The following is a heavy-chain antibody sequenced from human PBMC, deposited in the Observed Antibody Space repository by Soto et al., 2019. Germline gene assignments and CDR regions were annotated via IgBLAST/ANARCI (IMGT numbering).Heavy chain of an antibody. CDR1: GYTFSTYA. V-gene: IGHV1-3*04. CDR3: ARGGRLYYFYYGMDV. J-gene: IGHJ6*02. D-gene: IGHD3-22*01. Sequence: GASVKVSCKASGYTFSTYAMHWVRQAPGQSLEWMGWINTGNGNTKYSQKFQGRVTISSDTSANTSYMELSSLRSEDTAVYYCARGGRLYYFYYGMDVWGQGTTVTVSS. CDR2: INTGNGNT.